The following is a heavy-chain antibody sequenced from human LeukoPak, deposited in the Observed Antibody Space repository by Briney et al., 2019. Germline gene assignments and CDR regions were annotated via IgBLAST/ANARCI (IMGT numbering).Heavy chain of an antibody. J-gene: IGHJ4*02. CDR2: ISHDGSKK. CDR3: ARANGQLWTTPDY. Sequence: HPGRSLRLSCAASGFTLSSYGMHWVRQPQGEGLEWVAVISHDGSKKYSAESVKDRFTISRDNSKNTLYLQMNSLRAEDTAVYYCARANGQLWTTPDYWGQGTLVTISS. D-gene: IGHD5-18*01. V-gene: IGHV3-30*03. CDR1: GFTLSSYG.